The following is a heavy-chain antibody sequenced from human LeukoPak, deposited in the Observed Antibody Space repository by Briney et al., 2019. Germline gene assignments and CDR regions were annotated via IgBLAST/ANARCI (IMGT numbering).Heavy chain of an antibody. V-gene: IGHV3-64*01. Sequence: GGSLRLSCTASGSSFRSYAMHWVRQPPGKGLEYVSAISRSGNTSYYATSVKDRFTVSRDNAKKTLFLQMSNLRRDDTAVYFCATPGSTWGQGALVIVSS. CDR2: ISRSGNTS. CDR1: GSSFRSYA. CDR3: ATPGST. J-gene: IGHJ5*02. D-gene: IGHD4-11*01.